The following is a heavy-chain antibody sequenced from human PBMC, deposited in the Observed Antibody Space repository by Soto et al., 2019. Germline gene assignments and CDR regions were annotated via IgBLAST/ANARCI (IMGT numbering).Heavy chain of an antibody. CDR2: ISGSGDST. CDR3: AKRTSGWYFDY. CDR1: GFTFSSYA. D-gene: IGHD6-19*01. V-gene: IGHV3-23*01. J-gene: IGHJ4*02. Sequence: GGSLRLSCAASGFTFSSYAMSWVRQAPGKGLEWVSVISGSGDSTYYADSVKGRSTISRDNSKNTLYLQMNSLRAEDTAVYYCAKRTSGWYFDYWGQGTLVTVSS.